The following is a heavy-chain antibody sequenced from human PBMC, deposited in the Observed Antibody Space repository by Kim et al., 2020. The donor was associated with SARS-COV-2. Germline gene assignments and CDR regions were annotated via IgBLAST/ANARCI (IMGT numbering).Heavy chain of an antibody. CDR3: AASSGCDY. D-gene: IGHD6-19*01. CDR2: GSNK. Sequence: GSNKYYADSVKGRFTISIDNSKNTLYLQMNSLRAEDTAVYYCAASSGCDYWGQGTLVTVSS. J-gene: IGHJ4*02. V-gene: IGHV3-30*02.